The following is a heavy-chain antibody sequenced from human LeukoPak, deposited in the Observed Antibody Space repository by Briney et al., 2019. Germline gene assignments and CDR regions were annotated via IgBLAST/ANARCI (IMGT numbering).Heavy chain of an antibody. CDR1: GGSISSGSYY. CDR3: ARDVLGGYSYGSPQPYYMDV. V-gene: IGHV4-61*02. J-gene: IGHJ6*03. Sequence: SQTLSLTCTVSGGSISSGSYYWSWIRQPAGKGLEWIGRIYTSGSTNYNPSLKSRVTISVDTSKNQFSLKLSSVTTADTGVYYCARDVLGGYSYGSPQPYYMDVWGKGTTVTVSS. D-gene: IGHD5-18*01. CDR2: IYTSGST.